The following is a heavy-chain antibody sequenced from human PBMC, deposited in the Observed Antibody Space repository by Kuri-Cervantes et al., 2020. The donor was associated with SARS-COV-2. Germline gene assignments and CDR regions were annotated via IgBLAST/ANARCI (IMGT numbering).Heavy chain of an antibody. Sequence: LSLTCAASGFTFSSYAMSWVRQAPGKGLEWVSYISSSGSTIYYADSVMGRFTISRDNSKNTLYLQMNSLRAEDTAVYYCAKDYSSSSDWYFDLWGRGTLVTVSS. CDR1: GFTFSSYA. CDR3: AKDYSSSSDWYFDL. V-gene: IGHV3-48*01. J-gene: IGHJ2*01. CDR2: ISSSGSTI. D-gene: IGHD6-6*01.